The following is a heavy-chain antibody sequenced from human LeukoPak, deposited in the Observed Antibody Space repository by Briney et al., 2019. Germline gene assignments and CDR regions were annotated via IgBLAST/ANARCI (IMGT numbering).Heavy chain of an antibody. CDR1: GFTFSSYS. J-gene: IGHJ4*02. D-gene: IGHD2-15*01. CDR2: ISSSSSYI. Sequence: GGSLRLSCAASGFTFSSYSMNWVRQAPGKGLEWVSSISSSSSYIFYADSVKGRFTISRDNAKNSLYLQMNSLRAEDTAVYYCARDYTYCSGSRCYDRFDYWGQGIRVTVSS. V-gene: IGHV3-21*01. CDR3: ARDYTYCSGSRCYDRFDY.